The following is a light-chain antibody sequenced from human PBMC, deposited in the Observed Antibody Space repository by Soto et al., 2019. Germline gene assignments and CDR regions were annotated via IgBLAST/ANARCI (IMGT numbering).Light chain of an antibody. V-gene: IGLV1-40*01. Sequence: QSVLTQPPSVSGAPGQRVTISCTGSSSNIGARYDVHWYQQLPGTAPKLLIYDDINRPSGVPDRFSGSKSGTSASLAITGFQAEDEAEYYCQSYDSSLSGVVFGGGTKVTVL. CDR2: DDI. CDR1: SSNIGARYD. CDR3: QSYDSSLSGVV. J-gene: IGLJ2*01.